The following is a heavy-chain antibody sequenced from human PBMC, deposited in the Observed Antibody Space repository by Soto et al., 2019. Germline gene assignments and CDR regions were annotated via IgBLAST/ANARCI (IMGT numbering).Heavy chain of an antibody. V-gene: IGHV3-74*01. Sequence: TGGSLRLSCAASGFTFSTYWMHWVRQAPGKGLVWVSRINSDGSSIRYAGSVRGRFTISRDNAKNTLYLQMNSLRAEDTAVYYCARSYSSSSGTDYWGQGTRVTVSS. CDR3: ARSYSSSSGTDY. J-gene: IGHJ4*02. D-gene: IGHD6-6*01. CDR2: INSDGSSI. CDR1: GFTFSTYW.